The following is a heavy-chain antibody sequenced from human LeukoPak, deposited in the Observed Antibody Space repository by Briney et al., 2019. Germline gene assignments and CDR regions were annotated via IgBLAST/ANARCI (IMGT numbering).Heavy chain of an antibody. Sequence: SETLSLTCTVSGGSISSYYWSWIRQPPGKGLEWIWYIYYSGGTNYNPSLKSRVTISVDTSKNQFSLKLSSVTAADTAVYYCARSTGGYSYGRYFDYWGQGTLVTVSS. D-gene: IGHD5-18*01. CDR1: GGSISSYY. CDR2: IYYSGGT. V-gene: IGHV4-59*01. CDR3: ARSTGGYSYGRYFDY. J-gene: IGHJ4*02.